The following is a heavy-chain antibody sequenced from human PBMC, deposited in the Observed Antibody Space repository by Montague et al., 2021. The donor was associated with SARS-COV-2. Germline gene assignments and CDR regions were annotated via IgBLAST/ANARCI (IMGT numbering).Heavy chain of an antibody. CDR1: GGSFSGYY. D-gene: IGHD3-22*01. Sequence: SETLSLTCAAYGGSFSGYYWSWIRQPPGKGLEWIGEINQSGSTNXNPSLKGRVTLSVDTSKKQFSLNLSSLTAADTAVYYCARVAGGYYHDSSAYFDYWGQGSLVTVSS. CDR2: INQSGST. J-gene: IGHJ4*02. CDR3: ARVAGGYYHDSSAYFDY. V-gene: IGHV4-34*01.